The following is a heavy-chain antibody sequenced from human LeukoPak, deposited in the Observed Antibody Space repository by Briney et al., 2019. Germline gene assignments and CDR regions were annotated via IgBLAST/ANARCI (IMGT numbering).Heavy chain of an antibody. CDR2: IYYSGST. V-gene: IGHV4-59*01. Sequence: SETLSLTCTVSAGSISSYYWSWIRQPPGKGLEWIGYIYYSGSTNYNPSPKSRLTISVDTSKNQFSLKLSSVTAADTAVYYCARVKVIDAFDIWGQGTMVTVSS. J-gene: IGHJ3*02. CDR1: AGSISSYY. CDR3: ARVKVIDAFDI. D-gene: IGHD3-22*01.